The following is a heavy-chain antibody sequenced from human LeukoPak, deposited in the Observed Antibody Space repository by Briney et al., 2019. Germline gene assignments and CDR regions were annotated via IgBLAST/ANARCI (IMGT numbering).Heavy chain of an antibody. CDR3: AREDITGTSPWFDP. J-gene: IGHJ5*02. CDR2: IYYSGST. V-gene: IGHV4-30-4*08. Sequence: PSETLSLTCTVSGGSISSGDYYWSWIRQPPGKGLEWIGYIYYSGSTYYNPSLKSRVTISVDTSKNQFSLKLSSVTAADTAVYYCAREDITGTSPWFDPWGQGTLVTVSS. D-gene: IGHD1-7*01. CDR1: GGSISSGDYY.